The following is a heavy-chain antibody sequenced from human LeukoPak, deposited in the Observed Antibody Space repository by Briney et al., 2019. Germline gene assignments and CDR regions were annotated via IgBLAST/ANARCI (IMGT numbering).Heavy chain of an antibody. CDR1: GFTFSGSA. D-gene: IGHD4-17*01. J-gene: IGHJ6*04. V-gene: IGHV3-73*01. CDR2: IRSKANSYAA. Sequence: GGSLRLSCAASGFTFSGSAMHWVRQASGKGPEWVGRIRSKANSYAAAYAASVKGGFTISRDDSKNTAYLQINSLKTEDTAVYYCTKAATVTTFGVRSYSVRAVWGKGTRVTVSS. CDR3: TKAATVTTFGVRSYSVRAV.